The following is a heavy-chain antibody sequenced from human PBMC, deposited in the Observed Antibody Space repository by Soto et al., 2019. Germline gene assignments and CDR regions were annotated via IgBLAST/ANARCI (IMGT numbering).Heavy chain of an antibody. CDR3: VKDLFGMDV. Sequence: LXLXCSASGFTFNQXYMQWVRQSPGKGLQFVSTISSNGGGTDYTYSVKGRFTISRENSKKTLYLQMSRMRHGDTAVYYCVKDLFGMDVWGQGTTATVSS. CDR1: GFTFNQXY. CDR2: ISSNGGGT. J-gene: IGHJ6*02. V-gene: IGHV3-64D*06.